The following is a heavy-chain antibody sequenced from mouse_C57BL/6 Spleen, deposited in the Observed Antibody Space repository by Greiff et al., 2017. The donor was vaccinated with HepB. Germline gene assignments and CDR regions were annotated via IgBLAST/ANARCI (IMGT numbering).Heavy chain of an antibody. CDR2: INPNNGGT. D-gene: IGHD2-4*01. Sequence: EVKLLESGPELVKPGASVKMSCKASGYTFTDYNMHWVKQSHGKSLEWIGYINPNNGGTSYNQKFKGKATLTVNKSSSTSYMELRSLTSEDSAVYYCARGPSIYYDYDGAWFAYWGQGTLVTVSA. V-gene: IGHV1-22*01. CDR3: ARGPSIYYDYDGAWFAY. CDR1: GYTFTDYN. J-gene: IGHJ3*01.